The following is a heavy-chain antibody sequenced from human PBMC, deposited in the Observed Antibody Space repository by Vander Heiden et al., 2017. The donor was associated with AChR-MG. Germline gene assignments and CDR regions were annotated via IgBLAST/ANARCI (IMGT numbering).Heavy chain of an antibody. CDR2: IYSTGST. CDR3: ARVKVVAAAISAFDI. J-gene: IGHJ3*02. D-gene: IGHD2-15*01. CDR1: GGSISRGDYY. V-gene: IGHV4-30-4*01. Sequence: QVQLQESGPGLVKPSQTLSPTCPVYGGSISRGDYYWGWIRQPPVKGLEWIAYIYSTGSTNYNPSLKSRVTISVDTSKNQFSLKLSSVTAADTAQYHCARVKVVAAAISAFDIWGQGTMVTVSS.